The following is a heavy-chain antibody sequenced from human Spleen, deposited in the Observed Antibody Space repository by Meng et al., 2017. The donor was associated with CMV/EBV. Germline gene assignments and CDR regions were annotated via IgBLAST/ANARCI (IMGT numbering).Heavy chain of an antibody. CDR1: GGTLSRYA. CDR3: ARVALAAAGTSYWFDP. Sequence: SGGTLSRYAIGWVRQDPGKGLEWMGGISPILGTENYEKKFQGRVTITTDESTSTAYMEMSSLRSEDTAVYYCARVALAAAGTSYWFDPWGQGTLVTVSS. D-gene: IGHD6-13*01. CDR2: ISPILGTE. J-gene: IGHJ5*02. V-gene: IGHV1-69*05.